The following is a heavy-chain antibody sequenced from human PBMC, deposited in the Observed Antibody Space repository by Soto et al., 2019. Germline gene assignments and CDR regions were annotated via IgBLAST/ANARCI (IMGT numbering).Heavy chain of an antibody. CDR1: GASISCFY. Sequence: SETLSLTCTVSGASISCFYLSWIRKCAGKGLEWIGRIYATGTTDYNPSLKSRVMMSVDTSKKQFSLKLRSVTAADTAVYYCARDGTKTLRDWFDPWGQGISVTVSS. V-gene: IGHV4-4*07. CDR2: IYATGTT. J-gene: IGHJ5*02. CDR3: ARDGTKTLRDWFDP. D-gene: IGHD1-1*01.